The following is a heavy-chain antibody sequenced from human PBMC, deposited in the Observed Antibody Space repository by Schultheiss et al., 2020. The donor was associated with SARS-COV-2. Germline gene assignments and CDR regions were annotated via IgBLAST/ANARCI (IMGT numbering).Heavy chain of an antibody. D-gene: IGHD2-21*02. J-gene: IGHJ6*02. CDR2: IYYSGST. V-gene: IGHV4-39*01. Sequence: SETLSLTCTVSGGSISSSSYYWGWIRQPPGKGLEWIGSIYYSGSTYYNPSLKSRVTISVDTSKNQFSLKLSSVTAADTAVYYCASQRGRRCGGDWCGMEVWGQGTTVTVSS. CDR3: ASQRGRRCGGDWCGMEV. CDR1: GGSISSSSYY.